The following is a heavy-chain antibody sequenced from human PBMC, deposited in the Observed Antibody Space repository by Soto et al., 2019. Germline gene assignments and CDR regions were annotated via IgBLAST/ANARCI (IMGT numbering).Heavy chain of an antibody. CDR1: GYTFTSYY. CDR2: INPSGGST. V-gene: IGHV1-46*01. D-gene: IGHD6-13*01. CDR3: AREEQQLVTDYYYYGMDV. J-gene: IGHJ6*02. Sequence: ASVKVSCKASGYTFTSYYMHWVRQAPGQGLEWMGIINPSGGSTSYAQKFQGRVTMTRDTSTSTVYMELSSLRSEDTAVYYCAREEQQLVTDYYYYGMDVWGQGPTV.